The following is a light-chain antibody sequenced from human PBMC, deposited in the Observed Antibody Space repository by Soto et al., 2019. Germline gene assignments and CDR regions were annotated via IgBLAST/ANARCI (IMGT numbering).Light chain of an antibody. CDR1: SSNIGSFY. V-gene: IGLV1-47*02. CDR3: AAWDDSLNGYV. J-gene: IGLJ1*01. CDR2: NNN. Sequence: QSVLTQPPSTSGIPGQRVTISCSGSSSNIGSFYVYWYQQLPGAAPKLLIYNNNQRPSGVPDRFSGSKSGTSASLSISGLRSEDEAAYYCAAWDDSLNGYVFGTGTKLTVL.